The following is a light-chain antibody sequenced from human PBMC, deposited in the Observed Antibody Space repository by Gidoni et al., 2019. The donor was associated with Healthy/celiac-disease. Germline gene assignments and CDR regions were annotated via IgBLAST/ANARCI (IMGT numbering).Light chain of an antibody. V-gene: IGKV1-39*01. Sequence: DIHMTQSPSSLSASVGDRVTITCRASQSISSYLNWYQQKPGKAPKLLIYAASSLQSGVPSRFSGSGPGTDFTLTISSLQPEDFATYYCQQSYSTPYTFGQGTKLEIK. CDR1: QSISSY. CDR3: QQSYSTPYT. J-gene: IGKJ2*01. CDR2: AAS.